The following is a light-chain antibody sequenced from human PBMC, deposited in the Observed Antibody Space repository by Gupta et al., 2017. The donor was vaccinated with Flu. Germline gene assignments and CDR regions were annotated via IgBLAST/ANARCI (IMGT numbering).Light chain of an antibody. Sequence: AGTSSNIGSNFVYWYQQLPGTAPKLLIYRNNKRPSGVPDRFSGSKSGTAATLDITGLQTEDEADYYCAAWDGSLSGWVFGGGTKLTVL. CDR2: RNN. J-gene: IGLJ2*01. V-gene: IGLV1-47*01. CDR1: SSNIGSNF. CDR3: AAWDGSLSGWV.